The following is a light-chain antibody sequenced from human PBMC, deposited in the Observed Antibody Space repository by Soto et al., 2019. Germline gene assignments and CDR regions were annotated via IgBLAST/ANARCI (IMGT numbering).Light chain of an antibody. CDR3: QQYGHSPKT. J-gene: IGKJ1*01. CDR2: GAS. V-gene: IGKV3-20*01. Sequence: DIVLTHSPATLSFSPVERATLSCRASQSVSSSYLAWYQQKPGQAPSLLIYGASSRAAGIPDRFSGSGSGTDFTLTISSLEPEDFAVYYCQQYGHSPKTFGQGTKVDIK. CDR1: QSVSSSY.